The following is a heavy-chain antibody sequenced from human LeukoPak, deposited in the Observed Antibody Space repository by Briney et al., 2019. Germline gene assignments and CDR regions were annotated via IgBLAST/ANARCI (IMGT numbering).Heavy chain of an antibody. V-gene: IGHV4-59*01. CDR1: GGFISSYY. D-gene: IGHD5-12*01. CDR2: IYHIGST. Sequence: SETLSLTCTVSGGFISSYYWSWIRQPPGEGLEWIGYIYHIGSTKYNPSLKSRVTISVDTSKNQFSLKLSSVTAADTAVYYCARDGYSGNDGLWGQGTLVTVSS. J-gene: IGHJ4*02. CDR3: ARDGYSGNDGL.